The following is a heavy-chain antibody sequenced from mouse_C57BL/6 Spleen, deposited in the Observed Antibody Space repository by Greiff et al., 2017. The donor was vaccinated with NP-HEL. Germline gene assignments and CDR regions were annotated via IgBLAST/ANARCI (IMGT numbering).Heavy chain of an antibody. V-gene: IGHV7-3*01. J-gene: IGHJ4*01. CDR2: IRNKANGYTT. Sequence: EVKLVESGGGLVQPGGSLSLSCVASGFTFTDYYMSWVRQPPGKALEWLGFIRNKANGYTTEYSASVKGRFTISRDNSQSRLYLQMNALRADDSATYYCARALITTVVAGAMDYWGQGTSVTVSS. CDR1: GFTFTDYY. D-gene: IGHD1-1*01. CDR3: ARALITTVVAGAMDY.